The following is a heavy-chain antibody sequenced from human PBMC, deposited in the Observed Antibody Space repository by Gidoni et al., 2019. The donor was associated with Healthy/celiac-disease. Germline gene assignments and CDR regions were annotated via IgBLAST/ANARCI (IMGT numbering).Heavy chain of an antibody. CDR2: IYYSGST. V-gene: IGHV4-39*01. Sequence: QLQLQESGPGLVKPSETLSLTCTVPGGSISRSSYYWGWIRQPPGKGLEWIGSIYYSGSTYYNPSLKSRVTISVDTSKNQFSLKLSSVTAADTAVYYCASVAVAGIPPDAFDIWGQGTMVTVSS. J-gene: IGHJ3*02. CDR1: GGSISRSSYY. D-gene: IGHD6-19*01. CDR3: ASVAVAGIPPDAFDI.